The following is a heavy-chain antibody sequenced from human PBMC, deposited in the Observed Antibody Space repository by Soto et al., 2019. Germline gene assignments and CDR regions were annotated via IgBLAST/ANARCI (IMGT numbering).Heavy chain of an antibody. V-gene: IGHV4-30-4*01. CDR1: GGSLSSGDLY. D-gene: IGHD6-13*01. CDR2: IYYTGTT. J-gene: IGHJ5*02. Sequence: SETLCLTCTVSGGSLSSGDLYWSWIREPPGKGLEWIGYIYYTGTTQYNPSLRSRVAMSLDTSKNQFSLKLSSVTAADTAVYYCARDIAAALGAWFDPWGQGTLVTVSS. CDR3: ARDIAAALGAWFDP.